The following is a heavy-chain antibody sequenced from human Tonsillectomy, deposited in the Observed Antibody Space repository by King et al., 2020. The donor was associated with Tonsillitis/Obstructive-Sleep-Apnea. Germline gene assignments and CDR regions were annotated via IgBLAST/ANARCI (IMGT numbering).Heavy chain of an antibody. D-gene: IGHD1-14*01. Sequence: QLVQSGAEVKTPGASLKVSCKASGYTFSRYYIQWVRQARGQGLEWMGIINPTTGITTYAQKFQGRVTMTTDTSASTVYLQLSSLRSEDTTVYYCARDDVVGRYIDSWGQGTLVTVSS. CDR3: ARDDVVGRYIDS. V-gene: IGHV1-46*01. CDR2: INPTTGIT. CDR1: GYTFSRYY. J-gene: IGHJ4*02.